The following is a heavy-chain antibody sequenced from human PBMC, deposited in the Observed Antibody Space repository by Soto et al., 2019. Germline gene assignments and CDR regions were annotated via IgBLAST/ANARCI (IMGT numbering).Heavy chain of an antibody. CDR2: ISGSGGST. Sequence: GGSLRLSCAASGFTFSSYAMSWVRQAPGKGLEWVSAISGSGGSTYYADSVKGRFTISRDNSKNTLYLQMNSLRAEDTAVYYCAKSSTTGNQWPSPPGYWGQGTLVTVSS. J-gene: IGHJ4*02. CDR1: GFTFSSYA. D-gene: IGHD6-19*01. CDR3: AKSSTTGNQWPSPPGY. V-gene: IGHV3-23*01.